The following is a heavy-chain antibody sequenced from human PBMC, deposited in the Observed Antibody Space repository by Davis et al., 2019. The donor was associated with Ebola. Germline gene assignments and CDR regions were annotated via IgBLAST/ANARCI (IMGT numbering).Heavy chain of an antibody. V-gene: IGHV3-21*01. D-gene: IGHD2-21*01. Sequence: GGSLRLSCAASGFTFSSYSMSWVRQAPGKGLEWVSAISGSGGSTYYADSVKGRFTISRDNAKNSLYLQMNSLRAEDTAVYYCARVPYCGGDCYSLGVFDYWGQGTLVTVSS. CDR1: GFTFSSYS. J-gene: IGHJ4*02. CDR3: ARVPYCGGDCYSLGVFDY. CDR2: ISGSGGST.